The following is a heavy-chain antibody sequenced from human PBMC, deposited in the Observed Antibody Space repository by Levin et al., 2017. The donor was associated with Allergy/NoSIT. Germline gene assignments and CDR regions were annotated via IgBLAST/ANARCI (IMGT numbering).Heavy chain of an antibody. D-gene: IGHD2-15*01. CDR2: ILYSGNT. CDR3: ARSGPGVGEGFHY. Sequence: SETLSLTCTVSGGSIYSSNYYCDWIRQPPGKGLEWIGNILYSGNTYYNPSLKSRVTISVDTSKNQFSLKLTSATAADTAVYYCARSGPGVGEGFHYWGQGALVTVSS. J-gene: IGHJ4*02. V-gene: IGHV4-39*01. CDR1: GGSIYSSNYY.